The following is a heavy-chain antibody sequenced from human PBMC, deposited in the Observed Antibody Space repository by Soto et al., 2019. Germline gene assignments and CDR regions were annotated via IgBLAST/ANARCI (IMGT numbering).Heavy chain of an antibody. Sequence: QVQLVESGGGVVQPGRSLRLSCTASGFTFSNYGMHWVRQAPGKGLKWVAVISYDGSNKYYADSVKGRFTISRDNSKNTLYLQMNSLRAEDTAVYYCARGRDYVGGDFDYWGQGTLVTVSS. CDR2: ISYDGSNK. CDR3: ARGRDYVGGDFDY. J-gene: IGHJ4*02. CDR1: GFTFSNYG. V-gene: IGHV3-30-3*01. D-gene: IGHD3-10*02.